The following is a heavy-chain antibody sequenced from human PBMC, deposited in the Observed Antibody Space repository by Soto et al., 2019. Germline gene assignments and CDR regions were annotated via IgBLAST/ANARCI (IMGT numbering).Heavy chain of an antibody. CDR1: GFSLSTPDVG. V-gene: IGHV2-5*01. CDR3: AHLWPPGSS. J-gene: IGHJ5*02. Sequence: QITLKESGPTLVTPTQTLTLTCTFSGFSLSTPDVGVGWIRQPPGKALEWLALIYWYDDERYSPSLKSRLTITKDTAKNQVVLTMTNMDPVDTATYYCAHLWPPGSSWGQGTLVTVSS. CDR2: IYWYDDE. D-gene: IGHD3-10*01.